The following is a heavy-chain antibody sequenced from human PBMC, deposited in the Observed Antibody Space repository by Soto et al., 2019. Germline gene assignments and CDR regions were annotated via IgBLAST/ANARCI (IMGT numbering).Heavy chain of an antibody. J-gene: IGHJ4*02. CDR2: ITGKNGGRTT. V-gene: IGHV3-15*07. CDR3: TTGAWGSGAYFDY. Sequence: EVHLVESGGGLVWPGGSLRLSCATSGFTFTNAWMNWVRQAPGKGLEWVGRITGKNGGRTTDYAAPVNGRFSISRDESKNTVYLQMNSLKTEDTALYYCTTGAWGSGAYFDYWGQGTLVTVSS. CDR1: GFTFTNAW. D-gene: IGHD7-27*01.